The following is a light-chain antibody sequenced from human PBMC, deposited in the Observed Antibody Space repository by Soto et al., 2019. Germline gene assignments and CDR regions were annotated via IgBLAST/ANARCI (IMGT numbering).Light chain of an antibody. CDR2: GAS. CDR1: QTTSGKY. CDR3: QQYGSSPPRT. V-gene: IGKV3-20*01. Sequence: EIVLTQSPGTLSLSPGESATLSCRTIQTTSGKYLAWYQQRPGLAPRLLVYGASRRATGIPDRFRGSGSGTEFTLTISRLEPEDFAVYYCQQYGSSPPRTFGQGTMV. J-gene: IGKJ1*01.